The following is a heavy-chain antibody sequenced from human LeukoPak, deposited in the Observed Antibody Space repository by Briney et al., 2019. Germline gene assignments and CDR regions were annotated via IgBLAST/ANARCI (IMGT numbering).Heavy chain of an antibody. J-gene: IGHJ6*02. CDR1: GFTFTTYY. CDR2: ITAYNGNR. CDR3: ARGYCSSTSCYTYYYYGMDV. Sequence: GASVKVSCKASGFTFTTYYISWVRQAPGQGLEWMGWITAYNGNRHCAQKFQGRVTLTRDTSTSTAYMELRSLRSDDTAVYYCARGYCSSTSCYTYYYYGMDVWGQGTTVTVSS. D-gene: IGHD2-2*02. V-gene: IGHV1-18*01.